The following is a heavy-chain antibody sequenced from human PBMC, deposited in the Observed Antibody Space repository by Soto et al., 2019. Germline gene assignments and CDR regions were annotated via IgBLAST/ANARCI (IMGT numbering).Heavy chain of an antibody. CDR1: GFAFRSYA. CDR2: ISGSGDST. Sequence: PWWSLRLSCAASGFAFRSYAMSWFRQAPGKGLEWVSTISGSGDSTFYSDSVKGRCSISRDTSKNTLSLQLNSLRADDTAVYYCAKRMAPLTPDYDCYNMGAWGQGTTVTVSS. V-gene: IGHV3-23*01. D-gene: IGHD3-16*01. J-gene: IGHJ6*03. CDR3: AKRMAPLTPDYDCYNMGA.